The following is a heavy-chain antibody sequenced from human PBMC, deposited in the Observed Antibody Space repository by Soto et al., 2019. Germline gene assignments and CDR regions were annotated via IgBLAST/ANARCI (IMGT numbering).Heavy chain of an antibody. CDR3: GRQPGHCDRTTCFDHYTVDV. Sequence: QLQLQESGPRMVKPSETLSLTFSVSGGSISSSTNSWGWIRQPPGKGLEWIGTRYSGATKHYNRSLECRVASSADTHDNQLSLRLSSVTAADTALYYCGRQPGHCDRTTCFDHYTVDVWGPGTTVTVS. D-gene: IGHD2-2*01. CDR2: RYSGATK. V-gene: IGHV4-39*01. CDR1: GGSISSSTNS. J-gene: IGHJ6*02.